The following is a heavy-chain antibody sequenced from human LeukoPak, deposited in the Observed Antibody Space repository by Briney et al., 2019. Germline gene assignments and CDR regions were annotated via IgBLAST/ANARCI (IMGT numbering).Heavy chain of an antibody. V-gene: IGHV4-34*01. J-gene: IGHJ5*02. D-gene: IGHD3-10*01. CDR1: GGSFSGYY. CDR3: ARSASYYYGSGSPLNWFDP. CDR2: INHSGST. Sequence: PSETLSLTCAVYGGSFSGYYWSWIRQPPGKGLEWIGEINHSGSTNYNPSLKSRVTISVDTSKNQFSLKLSSVTAADTAVYYCARSASYYYGSGSPLNWFDPWGRGTLVTVSS.